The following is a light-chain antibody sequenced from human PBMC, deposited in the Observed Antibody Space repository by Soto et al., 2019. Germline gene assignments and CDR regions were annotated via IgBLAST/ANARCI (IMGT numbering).Light chain of an antibody. CDR2: EVT. CDR3: SSYAGSNNYV. J-gene: IGLJ1*01. V-gene: IGLV2-8*01. CDR1: NSDVGGYNY. Sequence: QSALTQPPSASGSPGQSVTISCAGTNSDVGGYNYVSWYHFHPGKAPKLMIYEVTKRPSGVPDRFSGSKSGNTASLTVSGLQAEYEADYYCSSYAGSNNYVFGTGTKLTVL.